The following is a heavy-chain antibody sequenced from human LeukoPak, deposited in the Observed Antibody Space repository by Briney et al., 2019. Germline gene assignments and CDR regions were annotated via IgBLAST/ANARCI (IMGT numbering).Heavy chain of an antibody. Sequence: GGSLRLSCAASRFTFSSYGMHWVRQAPGKGLEWVAVIWYDGSNKYYADSVKGRFTISRDNSKNTLYLQMNSLRAEDTAVYYCAKVRSGKYYDFWSGYPSRDYWGQGTLVTVSS. D-gene: IGHD3-3*01. CDR2: IWYDGSNK. CDR3: AKVRSGKYYDFWSGYPSRDY. J-gene: IGHJ4*02. V-gene: IGHV3-33*06. CDR1: RFTFSSYG.